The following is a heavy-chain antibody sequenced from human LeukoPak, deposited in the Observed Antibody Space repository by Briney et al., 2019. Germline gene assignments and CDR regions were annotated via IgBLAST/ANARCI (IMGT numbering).Heavy chain of an antibody. CDR2: IWYDGSNK. CDR3: AKEGGCSGGTCYLDY. V-gene: IGHV3-33*06. J-gene: IGHJ4*02. CDR1: GFTFSSYG. Sequence: GGSLRLSCAASGFTFSSYGMNWVRQAAGRGLEWVAVIWYDGSNKYYADPVKGRFTISRDNSKNTLYLQMNTLRAEDTAVYYCAKEGGCSGGTCYLDYWGQGTLVTVSS. D-gene: IGHD2-15*01.